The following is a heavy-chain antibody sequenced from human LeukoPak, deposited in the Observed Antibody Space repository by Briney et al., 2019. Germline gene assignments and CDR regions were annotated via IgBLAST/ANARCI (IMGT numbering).Heavy chain of an antibody. Sequence: GGSLRLSCTASGFTFSNFAMSWVRQAPGKGLEWVSTITGGSGAKYYADSVKGRFTISRDNSKDTLYLQMNSLRAEDTAVYYCAKAMVRGVARPYYFDYWGQGTLVTVSS. V-gene: IGHV3-23*01. CDR2: ITGGSGAK. CDR3: AKAMVRGVARPYYFDY. D-gene: IGHD3-10*01. CDR1: GFTFSNFA. J-gene: IGHJ4*02.